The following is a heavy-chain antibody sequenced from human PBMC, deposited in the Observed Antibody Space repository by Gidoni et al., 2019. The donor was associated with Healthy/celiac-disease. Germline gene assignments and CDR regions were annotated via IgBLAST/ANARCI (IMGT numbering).Heavy chain of an antibody. Sequence: EVQLLEAGGGVVQTGGYLRLSCAASGVTFSSYAMICVSQAPGKGLEWVSAISGSGGSTSYADSVKGLFTISRDNSKNTLYLQMNSLRAEDTAVYYCAKALAAAGTHYYYGMDVWGQGTTVTVSS. J-gene: IGHJ6*02. CDR3: AKALAAAGTHYYYGMDV. D-gene: IGHD6-13*01. CDR1: GVTFSSYA. CDR2: ISGSGGST. V-gene: IGHV3-23*01.